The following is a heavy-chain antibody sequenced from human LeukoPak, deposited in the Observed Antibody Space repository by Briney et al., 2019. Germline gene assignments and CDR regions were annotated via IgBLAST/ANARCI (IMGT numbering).Heavy chain of an antibody. CDR3: ASEGTTFSSFDY. CDR1: GGSFSGYY. V-gene: IGHV4-34*01. CDR2: IYYSGST. D-gene: IGHD1-1*01. J-gene: IGHJ4*02. Sequence: SETLSLTCAVYGGSFSGYYWSWIRQPPGKGLEWIGSIYYSGSTYYNPSLKSRVTISVDTSKNQFSLKLSSVTAADTAVYYCASEGTTFSSFDYWGQGTLVTVSS.